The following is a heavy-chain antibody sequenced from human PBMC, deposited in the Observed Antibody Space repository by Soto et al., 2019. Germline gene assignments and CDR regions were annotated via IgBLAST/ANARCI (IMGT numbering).Heavy chain of an antibody. CDR2: MNPNSGNT. D-gene: IGHD3-22*01. Sequence: QVQLVQSGAEVKKSGASVKVSCKASGYSFTSYDINWVRQATGQGLEWMGWMNPNSGNTGYAQKFQDRVTMTRDTSVNTAYLELSSLRSYDTAVYYCARPPYDYDSSGYVFGMDVWGQGTRVTVSS. J-gene: IGHJ6*02. V-gene: IGHV1-8*01. CDR3: ARPPYDYDSSGYVFGMDV. CDR1: GYSFTSYD.